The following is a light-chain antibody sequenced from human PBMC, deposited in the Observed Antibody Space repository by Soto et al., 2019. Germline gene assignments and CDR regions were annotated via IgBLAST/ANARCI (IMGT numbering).Light chain of an antibody. Sequence: EIVLTQSPGTLSLSPGERDTLSCRASQSVSSSYLDWYQQKPGQAPRLLIYGASSRATGIPDRFSGSGSGTECTLTISRLEPEDLAVYYCQQYGNSPLTFGQGTKVEIK. CDR1: QSVSSSY. V-gene: IGKV3-20*01. CDR3: QQYGNSPLT. J-gene: IGKJ1*01. CDR2: GAS.